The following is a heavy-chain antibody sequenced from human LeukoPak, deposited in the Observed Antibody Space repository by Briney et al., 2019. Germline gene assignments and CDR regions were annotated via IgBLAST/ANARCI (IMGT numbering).Heavy chain of an antibody. CDR1: GFTFSSYA. J-gene: IGHJ3*02. D-gene: IGHD6-6*01. CDR3: AKARIAARLRDAFDI. V-gene: IGHV3-23*01. Sequence: GGSLRLSCAASGFTFSSYAMSWVRQAPGKGLEWVSALSGSGGSTYYADSVKGRFTISRDNSKNTLYLQMNSLRAEDTAVYYCAKARIAARLRDAFDIWGQGTMVTVSS. CDR2: LSGSGGST.